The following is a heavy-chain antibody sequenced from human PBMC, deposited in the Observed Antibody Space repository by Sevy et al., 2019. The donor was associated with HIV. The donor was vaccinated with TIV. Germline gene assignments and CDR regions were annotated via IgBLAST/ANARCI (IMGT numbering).Heavy chain of an antibody. CDR1: GFSFSSAW. CDR3: KSKEAARIDY. CDR2: IKSKTDGGTP. J-gene: IGHJ4*02. V-gene: IGHV3-15*01. D-gene: IGHD6-6*01. Sequence: GGSLRLSCAASGFSFSSAWLSWVRQAPGKGLEWVGRIKSKTDGGTPDYTAPVKDRFTISRDNSKNMLYLEMDSLKIEDTAVYYCKSKEAARIDYWGQGTLVTVSS.